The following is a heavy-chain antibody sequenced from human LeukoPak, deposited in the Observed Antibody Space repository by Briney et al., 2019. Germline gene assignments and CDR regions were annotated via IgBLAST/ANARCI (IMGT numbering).Heavy chain of an antibody. CDR2: IYSGGST. CDR1: GFTVSSNY. CDR3: ARDRNSVY. J-gene: IGHJ4*02. V-gene: IGHV3-53*01. D-gene: IGHD1-14*01. Sequence: GGSLRLSCAASGFTVSSNYMSRVRQAPGKGLEWVSVIYSGGSTYYADSVKVRFTISRDNSKNTLYLQMNSLRAEDTAVYYCARDRNSVYWGQGTLVTVSS.